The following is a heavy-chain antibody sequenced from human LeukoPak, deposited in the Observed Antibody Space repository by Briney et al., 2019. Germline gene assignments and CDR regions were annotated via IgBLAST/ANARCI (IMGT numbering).Heavy chain of an antibody. D-gene: IGHD6-13*01. Sequence: PGRSLRLSCAASGFTFSSYGMHWVRQAPGEGLEWVGVISYDGSNKYYADSVKGRFTISRDNSKNTLYLQMNSLRAEDTAVYYCAKETAAAGSNWFDPWGQGTLVTVSS. CDR3: AKETAAAGSNWFDP. CDR1: GFTFSSYG. CDR2: ISYDGSNK. J-gene: IGHJ5*02. V-gene: IGHV3-30*18.